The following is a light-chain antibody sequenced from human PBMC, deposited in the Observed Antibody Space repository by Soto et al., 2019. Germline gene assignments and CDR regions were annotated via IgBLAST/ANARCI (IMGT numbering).Light chain of an antibody. CDR1: SSNIGSNF. CDR3: AAWDDSLSGWV. CDR2: RNN. Sequence: QSVLTQPPSASGTPGQRVTISCSGSSSNIGSNFVYWYQQFPGTAPKLLIYRNNQRPSGVPDRLSGSKSGTSASLAISGLPSEDEADYYCAAWDDSLSGWVFGGGTKLTVL. V-gene: IGLV1-47*01. J-gene: IGLJ3*02.